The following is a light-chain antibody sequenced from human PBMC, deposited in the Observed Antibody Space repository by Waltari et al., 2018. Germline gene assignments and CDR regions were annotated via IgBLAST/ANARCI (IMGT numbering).Light chain of an antibody. CDR1: QDIRND. V-gene: IGKV1-6*01. Sequence: ATPLTQSPSSLSASVGDRITITRRPSQDIRNDVGWYQQKPGKAPKLLIYAASILKIGVPSNFSGSGSGTDFTLTNSSLQPEDFATYYCLQDYNYPRTFGQGTKVEIK. J-gene: IGKJ1*01. CDR3: LQDYNYPRT. CDR2: AAS.